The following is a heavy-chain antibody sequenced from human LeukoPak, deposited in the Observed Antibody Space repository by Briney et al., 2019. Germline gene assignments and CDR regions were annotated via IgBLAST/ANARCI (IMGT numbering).Heavy chain of an antibody. J-gene: IGHJ4*02. CDR1: DVSISNYY. D-gene: IGHD3-3*01. CDR3: ARESRVFIGDGYYLDS. CDR2: LYIGRDT. V-gene: IGHV4-4*07. Sequence: SETLSLTCTVSDVSISNYYWTWIRQPAGKGLEWIGRLYIGRDTDYNPSLKSRATMSVDTSNNQFSLRLTSVTAADTAIYCCARESRVFIGDGYYLDSWGPGTLITVAS.